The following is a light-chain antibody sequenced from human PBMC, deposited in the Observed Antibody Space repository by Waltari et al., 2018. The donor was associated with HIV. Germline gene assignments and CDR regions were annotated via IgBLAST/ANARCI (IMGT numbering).Light chain of an antibody. CDR3: HQSTSFPIT. CDR2: YAS. V-gene: IGKV6-21*01. J-gene: IGKJ5*01. CDR1: QSIGTS. Sequence: EIVLNQSPDFQSVTPTEKVTITCRTSQSIGTSLPWYQQKPDQSPKLLIKYASQSLSGVPSRFSGSGSGTDFTLTINSLEAEDAATYYCHQSTSFPITFGQGTRLEI.